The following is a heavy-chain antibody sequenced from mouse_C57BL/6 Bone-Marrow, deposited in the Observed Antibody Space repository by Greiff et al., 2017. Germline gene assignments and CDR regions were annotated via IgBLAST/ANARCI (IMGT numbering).Heavy chain of an antibody. D-gene: IGHD2-14*01. CDR2: IDPENGDT. CDR1: GFNIKDDY. Sequence: EVQLQQSGAELVRPGASVKLSCTASGFNIKDDYMHWVKQRPEQGLEWIGWIDPENGDTEYASKFQGKATITADTSSNTAYLQLSSLTSEDTAVYYCTTRVQEYYAMDYWGQGTSVTVSS. CDR3: TTRVQEYYAMDY. J-gene: IGHJ4*01. V-gene: IGHV14-4*01.